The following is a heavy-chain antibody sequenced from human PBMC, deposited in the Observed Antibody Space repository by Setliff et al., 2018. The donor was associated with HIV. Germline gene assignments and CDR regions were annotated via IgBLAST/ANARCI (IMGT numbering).Heavy chain of an antibody. CDR1: GGSIRSSDW. J-gene: IGHJ3*01. CDR2: ISHGGTT. V-gene: IGHV4-4*02. Sequence: PSETLSLTCAVSGGSIRSSDWWSWVRQPPGKGLEWIGEISHGGTTNYSPSLKSRVTISIDKSRNQFSLKLTSVTAADTAVYYCATAPDLVAFDVWAQGTMVTVS. CDR3: ATAPDLVAFDV. D-gene: IGHD2-15*01.